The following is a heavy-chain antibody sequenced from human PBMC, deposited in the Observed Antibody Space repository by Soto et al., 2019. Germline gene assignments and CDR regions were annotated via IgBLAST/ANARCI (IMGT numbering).Heavy chain of an antibody. CDR1: GFTFGTYG. D-gene: IGHD2-21*01. CDR3: SRLSGDHSAFFSYGMDA. Sequence: GGSLRLSCAASGFTFGTYGMNWVRQAPGKGPEWLSGINSDGSISSYADSVKGRFTISRDNARNTLSLQMNSLRADDTAVYYCSRLSGDHSAFFSYGMDAWGQGTTVTVSS. CDR2: INSDGSIS. J-gene: IGHJ6*02. V-gene: IGHV3-74*01.